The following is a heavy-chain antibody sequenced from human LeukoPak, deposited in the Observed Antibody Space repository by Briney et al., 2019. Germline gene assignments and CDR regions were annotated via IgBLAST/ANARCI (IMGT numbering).Heavy chain of an antibody. CDR1: GFTFSSYS. J-gene: IGHJ6*03. CDR2: ISSSCSYI. D-gene: IGHD6-13*01. Sequence: PGGSLRLSCAASGFTFSSYSMNWVRQAPGKGLEWVSSISSSCSYIYYADSVKGRFTISRDNAKNSLYLQMNSLRAEDTAVYYCARDEGYSSTANKYYYYYMDVWGKGTTVTVSS. V-gene: IGHV3-21*01. CDR3: ARDEGYSSTANKYYYYYMDV.